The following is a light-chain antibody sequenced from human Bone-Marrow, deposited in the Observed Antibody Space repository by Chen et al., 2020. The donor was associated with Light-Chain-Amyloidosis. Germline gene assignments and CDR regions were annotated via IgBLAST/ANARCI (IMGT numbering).Light chain of an antibody. CDR2: GAS. CDR3: QQYNNWPLT. CDR1: QSIRGN. Sequence: VMTQSPVALSVSPGDTATLSCRASQSIRGNLAGYQQRPGQAPRLLIYGASARATGIPARFSGSGFETDFTLTISTIQSEDFAVYYCQQYNNWPLTFGQGTRVDIK. J-gene: IGKJ1*01. V-gene: IGKV3-15*01.